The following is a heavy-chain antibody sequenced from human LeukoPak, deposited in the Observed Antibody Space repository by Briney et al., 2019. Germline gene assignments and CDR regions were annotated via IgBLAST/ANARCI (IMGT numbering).Heavy chain of an antibody. J-gene: IGHJ6*03. V-gene: IGHV3-11*04. CDR1: GFTFSDYY. CDR2: ISSSGSTI. Sequence: GGSLRLSCAASGFTFSDYYMSWIRQAPGKGLEWVSYISSSGSTIYYADSVKGRFTISRDNAKNSLYLQMNSLRAEDTAVYYCARVITMIVVVITPYYYYYMDVWGKGTTVTVSS. CDR3: ARVITMIVVVITPYYYYYMDV. D-gene: IGHD3-22*01.